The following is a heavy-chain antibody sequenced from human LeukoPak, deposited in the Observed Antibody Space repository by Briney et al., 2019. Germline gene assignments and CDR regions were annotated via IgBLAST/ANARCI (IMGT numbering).Heavy chain of an antibody. J-gene: IGHJ6*03. CDR1: GFTFDDYA. Sequence: GRSLRLSCAASGFTFDDYAMHWVRQAPGKGLEWVLGISWNSGSIGYADSVKGRFTISRDNAKNSLYLQMNSLRAEDTALYYCAKGPSLDCSSTSCYSYYYYMDVWGKGTTVTVSS. CDR2: ISWNSGSI. V-gene: IGHV3-9*01. D-gene: IGHD2-2*01. CDR3: AKGPSLDCSSTSCYSYYYYMDV.